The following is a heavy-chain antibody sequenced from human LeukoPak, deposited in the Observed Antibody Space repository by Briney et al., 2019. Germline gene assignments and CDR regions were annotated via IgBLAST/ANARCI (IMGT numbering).Heavy chain of an antibody. V-gene: IGHV3-23*01. CDR3: AKDWSSGGTVVDH. CDR2: ISASGSIT. J-gene: IGHJ4*02. Sequence: GGSLRLSCAASGFTFNSYAMSWVRQAPGKGLEWVSAISASGSITNYADSVKGRFTISRDNSKNTLYLQMVSLRAEDTAVYYCAKDWSSGGTVVDHWGQGTLVTVSS. D-gene: IGHD2-15*01. CDR1: GFTFNSYA.